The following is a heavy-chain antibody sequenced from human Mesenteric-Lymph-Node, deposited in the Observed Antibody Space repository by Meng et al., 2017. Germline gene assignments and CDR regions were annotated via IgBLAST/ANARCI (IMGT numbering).Heavy chain of an antibody. Sequence: QLQLQESGPGLVKPSETLSLTCTVSGCSISSSSYYWAWIRQPPGKGLEWSGSIYYSGSTYYNSSLKSRVTISVDTAKNQFSLKLSSVTAADTAVYYCARVDSSGYFLDYWGQGTLVTVSS. V-gene: IGHV4-39*07. J-gene: IGHJ4*01. CDR3: ARVDSSGYFLDY. CDR1: GCSISSSSYY. CDR2: IYYSGST. D-gene: IGHD3-22*01.